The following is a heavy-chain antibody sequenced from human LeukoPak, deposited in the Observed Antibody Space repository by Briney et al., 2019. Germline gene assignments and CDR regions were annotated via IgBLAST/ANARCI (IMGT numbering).Heavy chain of an antibody. Sequence: ASVKVSCKASGYTFTSYDINWVRQATGQGLEWMGWMNPNSGITGYAQKFQGRVTMTRNTSISTAYMELSSLRSEDTAVYYCARGYYYDSSGYGAFDIWGQGTMVTVSS. CDR3: ARGYYYDSSGYGAFDI. D-gene: IGHD3-22*01. J-gene: IGHJ3*02. CDR2: MNPNSGIT. CDR1: GYTFTSYD. V-gene: IGHV1-8*01.